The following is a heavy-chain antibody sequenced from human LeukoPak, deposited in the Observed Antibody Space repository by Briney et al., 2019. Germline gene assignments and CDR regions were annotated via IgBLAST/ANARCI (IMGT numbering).Heavy chain of an antibody. J-gene: IGHJ5*02. Sequence: GGSLRLSCAASGFTFSSYSMNWVRQAPGKGLEWVSSISSSSSYIYYADSLKGRFTISRDNAKNSLYLQMNSLRAEDTAVYYCARFGDYYDYWFDPWGQGTLVTVSS. CDR1: GFTFSSYS. D-gene: IGHD3-22*01. V-gene: IGHV3-21*01. CDR3: ARFGDYYDYWFDP. CDR2: ISSSSSYI.